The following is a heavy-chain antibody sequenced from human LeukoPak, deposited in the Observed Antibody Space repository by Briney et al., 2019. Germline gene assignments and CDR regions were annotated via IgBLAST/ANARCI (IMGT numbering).Heavy chain of an antibody. J-gene: IGHJ4*02. D-gene: IGHD3-22*01. CDR2: IYHSGNP. Sequence: SETLSLTCTVSGYSISSGYYWGWIRQPPGKGLEWLGGIYHSGNPYYNPSLESRVIISADTSKNQFSPKMSSVTDADTAVYYCARERGDNYESSGYKDYWGQGTLVTVSS. V-gene: IGHV4-38-2*02. CDR3: ARERGDNYESSGYKDY. CDR1: GYSISSGYY.